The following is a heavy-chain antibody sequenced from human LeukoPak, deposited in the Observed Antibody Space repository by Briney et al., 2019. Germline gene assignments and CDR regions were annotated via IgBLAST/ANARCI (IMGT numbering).Heavy chain of an antibody. J-gene: IGHJ4*02. CDR1: GGTFSSYA. Sequence: VASVKVSCKASGGTFSSYAISWVRQAPGQGLEWMGRIIPILGIANYAQKFQGRVTITADKSTSTAYMELSSLRSEDTAVYYCARDRQGVTALDYFDYWGQGTLVTVSS. V-gene: IGHV1-69*04. CDR3: ARDRQGVTALDYFDY. CDR2: IIPILGIA. D-gene: IGHD2-21*02.